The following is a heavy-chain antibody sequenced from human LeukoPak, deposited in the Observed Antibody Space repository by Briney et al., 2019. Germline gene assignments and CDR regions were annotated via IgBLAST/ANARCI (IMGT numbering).Heavy chain of an antibody. Sequence: ASVKVSCKASGYTFTSYGISWVRQAPGQGLEWMGWISAYNGNTNYAQKLQGRVTMTTDTSTSTAYMGLRSLRSDDTAVYYCASQKLAVAAFDYWGQGTLVTVSS. V-gene: IGHV1-18*01. J-gene: IGHJ4*02. CDR2: ISAYNGNT. CDR1: GYTFTSYG. CDR3: ASQKLAVAAFDY. D-gene: IGHD6-19*01.